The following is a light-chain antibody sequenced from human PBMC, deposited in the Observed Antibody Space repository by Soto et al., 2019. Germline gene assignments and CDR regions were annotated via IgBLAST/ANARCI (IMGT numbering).Light chain of an antibody. V-gene: IGKV1-12*01. CDR2: AAS. CDR3: QQSDSCPFT. J-gene: IGKJ3*01. Sequence: DIQMTQSPSYVSASEGDRVTITCRASQDIITWLAWFQQTPGKAPRLLIYAASTLQRGVPSRFSGSGSGTELTLTISRLQPEDVATYFCQQSDSCPFTFGPGTKVDV. CDR1: QDIITW.